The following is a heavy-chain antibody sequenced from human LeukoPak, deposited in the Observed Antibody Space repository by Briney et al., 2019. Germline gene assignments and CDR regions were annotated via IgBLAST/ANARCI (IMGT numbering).Heavy chain of an antibody. J-gene: IGHJ4*02. CDR3: AREDYYGSGSYN. CDR2: IYNRGST. V-gene: IGHV4-59*12. Sequence: SETLSLTCTVSGGSISSYYWSWIRQPPGKGLQWIGYIYNRGSTNYNPSLRSRVTISVDTSKNQFSLKLSSVTAADTAVYYCAREDYYGSGSYNWGQGTLVTVSS. D-gene: IGHD3-10*01. CDR1: GGSISSYY.